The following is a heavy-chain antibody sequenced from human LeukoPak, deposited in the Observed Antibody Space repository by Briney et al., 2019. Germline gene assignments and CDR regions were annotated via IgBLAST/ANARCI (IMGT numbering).Heavy chain of an antibody. J-gene: IGHJ4*02. CDR1: GFTFSSYG. Sequence: GGSLRLSCAASGFTFSSYGMHWVRRAPGKGLEWVAFIRYDGSNKYYADSVKGRFTISRDNSKNTLYLQMNSLRAEDTAVYYCAKLLQVDFWSGYLFWGQGTLVTVSS. CDR3: AKLLQVDFWSGYLF. V-gene: IGHV3-30*02. CDR2: IRYDGSNK. D-gene: IGHD3-3*01.